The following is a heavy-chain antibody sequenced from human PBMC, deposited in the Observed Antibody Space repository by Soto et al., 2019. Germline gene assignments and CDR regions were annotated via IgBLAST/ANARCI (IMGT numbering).Heavy chain of an antibody. J-gene: IGHJ4*02. CDR3: VKENPGSGSCI. Sequence: QVQLVESGGGVVQPGMSLTLSCAVSGFTFSTYGMHWVRQAPGKGLEWVAIISSDGSNKYYADSVKGRFTISRDNSKNTLDLQMNSLRAEDTAVYYCVKENPGSGSCIWGQGTLVTVSS. CDR1: GFTFSTYG. V-gene: IGHV3-30*18. CDR2: ISSDGSNK. D-gene: IGHD2-2*01.